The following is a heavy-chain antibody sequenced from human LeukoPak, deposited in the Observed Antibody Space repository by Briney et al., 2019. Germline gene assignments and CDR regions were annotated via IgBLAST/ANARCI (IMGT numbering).Heavy chain of an antibody. D-gene: IGHD2-15*01. V-gene: IGHV1-46*02. J-gene: IGHJ5*02. CDR2: IHPNGGST. Sequence: GASVKVSCKTSGYTFNIYYVQWVRQAPGQGLEWMGVIHPNGGSTTYAQKFQGRIIMTSDTSTSTIYMELSSLRSDDTAVYYCARGDIDHWGQGTLVTVSS. CDR3: ARGDIDH. CDR1: GYTFNIYY.